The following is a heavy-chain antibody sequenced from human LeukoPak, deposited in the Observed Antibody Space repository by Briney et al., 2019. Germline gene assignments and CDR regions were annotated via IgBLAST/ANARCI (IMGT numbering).Heavy chain of an antibody. Sequence: PSETLSLTCAVYGGSFSGYYWSWIRQPPGKGLEWIGEFNKRGSTNYNPSLKSRVTISVDTSKNQFSLKLSSVTAADTAVYYCARASKGEQDGLIGGFDYWGQGTLVTVSS. CDR1: GGSFSGYY. CDR2: FNKRGST. V-gene: IGHV4-34*01. D-gene: IGHD3-16*01. CDR3: ARASKGEQDGLIGGFDY. J-gene: IGHJ4*02.